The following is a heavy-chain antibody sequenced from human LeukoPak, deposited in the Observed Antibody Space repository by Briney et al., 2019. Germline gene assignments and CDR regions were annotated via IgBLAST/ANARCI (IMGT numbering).Heavy chain of an antibody. Sequence: ASVKVSCKASGYTFTGYYMHWVRQAPGQGLEWMGWINPNSGGTNYAQKFQGRVTMTRDTSISTAYMELSRLRSDDTAVYYCARAIGGYSGGLDYWGQGTLVTVSS. D-gene: IGHD2-15*01. J-gene: IGHJ4*02. CDR2: INPNSGGT. CDR1: GYTFTGYY. CDR3: ARAIGGYSGGLDY. V-gene: IGHV1-2*02.